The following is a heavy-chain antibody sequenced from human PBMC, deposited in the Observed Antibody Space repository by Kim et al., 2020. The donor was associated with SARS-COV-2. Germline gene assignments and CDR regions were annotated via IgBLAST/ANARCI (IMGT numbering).Heavy chain of an antibody. J-gene: IGHJ4*02. CDR3: AKRVYDTGGFLDY. Sequence: GGSLRLSCAASGFTFSSYAMSWVRQAPGKGLEWVSAISGSGGSTFYADSVRGRFTISRDNSKNTLYLQMNSLRAEDTAVYYCAKRVYDTGGFLDYWGQGTLVTVSS. CDR1: GFTFSSYA. CDR2: ISGSGGST. V-gene: IGHV3-23*01. D-gene: IGHD3-22*01.